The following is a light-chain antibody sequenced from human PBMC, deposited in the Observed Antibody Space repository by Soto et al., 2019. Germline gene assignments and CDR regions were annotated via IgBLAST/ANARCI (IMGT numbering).Light chain of an antibody. V-gene: IGLV2-14*01. J-gene: IGLJ1*01. Sequence: SALTQPASVSGSPGQSITISCTGTSGDIGSYNRVSWYQQHPGKAPKLIIYEVTDRPSGVSNRFSGSKSGNTASLTISGLQAEDEADYYCISYAGTAYVFGTGTKVTVL. CDR1: SGDIGSYNR. CDR2: EVT. CDR3: ISYAGTAYV.